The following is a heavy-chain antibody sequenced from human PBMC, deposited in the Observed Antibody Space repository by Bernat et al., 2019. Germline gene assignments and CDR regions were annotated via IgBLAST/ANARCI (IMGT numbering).Heavy chain of an antibody. CDR2: IIGSGGST. CDR1: GFTFSSYA. J-gene: IGHJ3*02. D-gene: IGHD4-23*01. CDR3: AKDRPRVVIDAFDI. V-gene: IGHV3-23*01. Sequence: EVQLLESGGGLVQPGGSLRLSCAVSGFTFSSYAMTWVRQAPGKGLEWVSGIIGSGGSTYYADSVKGRFTISRDNSKNTLYLQMKSLRAEDTAIYYCAKDRPRVVIDAFDIWGQGTMVTVSS.